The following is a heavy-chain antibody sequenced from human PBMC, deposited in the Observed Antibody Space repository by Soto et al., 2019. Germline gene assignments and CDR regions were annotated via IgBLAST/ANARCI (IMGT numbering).Heavy chain of an antibody. V-gene: IGHV3-21*01. CDR2: ISSSSSYI. Sequence: PGGSLRLSCAASGFTFSSYSMNWVRQAPGKGLEWVSSISSSSSYIYYADSVKGRFTISRDNAKNSLYLQMNSLRAEDTAVYYCARDSGQLLSQNWFDPWGQGTLVTVSS. CDR3: ARDSGQLLSQNWFDP. D-gene: IGHD2-2*01. CDR1: GFTFSSYS. J-gene: IGHJ5*02.